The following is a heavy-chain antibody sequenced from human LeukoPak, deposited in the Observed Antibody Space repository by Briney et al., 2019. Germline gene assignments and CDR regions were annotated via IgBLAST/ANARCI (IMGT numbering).Heavy chain of an antibody. J-gene: IGHJ6*02. V-gene: IGHV3-23*01. Sequence: PGGSLRLSCAASGFTFSSYAMTWVRQAPGKGLEWVAAIRGGGSGTYYADSVKGRFTISRDNAKNTLYLQMNSLSPEDTAVYYCAKDLGGKPYYYYGMDVWGQGTTVTVSS. CDR1: GFTFSSYA. CDR3: AKDLGGKPYYYYGMDV. CDR2: IRGGGSGT.